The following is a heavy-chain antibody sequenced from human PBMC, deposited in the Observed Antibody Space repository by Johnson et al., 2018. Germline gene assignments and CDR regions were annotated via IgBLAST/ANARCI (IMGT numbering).Heavy chain of an antibody. CDR1: RFNFNYFA. J-gene: IGHJ2*01. Sequence: QVQLVQSGGGEVHPGRSLRLSCAASRFNFNYFAMHWVRQAPGKGLEWVAVISFDGDHTYYAESVKGRFTVSRDNPKNTLFLQINSLRREDTAIYFCAREGQQHYWYFDLWGRGTLVTVSS. D-gene: IGHD6-13*01. CDR3: AREGQQHYWYFDL. V-gene: IGHV3-30-3*01. CDR2: ISFDGDHT.